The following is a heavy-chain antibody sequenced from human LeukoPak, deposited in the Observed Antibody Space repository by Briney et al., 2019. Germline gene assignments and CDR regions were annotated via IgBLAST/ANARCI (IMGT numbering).Heavy chain of an antibody. CDR2: ISAYNGNT. J-gene: IGHJ4*02. V-gene: IGHV1-18*01. Sequence: GASVKVSCKASGYTFTSYGISWVRQAPGQGLEWMGWISAYNGNTNYAQKLQGRVTMTTDTSTSTAHMELRSLRSDDTAVYYCARGGSFYDFWSGYYAFDYWGQGTLVTVSS. CDR1: GYTFTSYG. D-gene: IGHD3-3*01. CDR3: ARGGSFYDFWSGYYAFDY.